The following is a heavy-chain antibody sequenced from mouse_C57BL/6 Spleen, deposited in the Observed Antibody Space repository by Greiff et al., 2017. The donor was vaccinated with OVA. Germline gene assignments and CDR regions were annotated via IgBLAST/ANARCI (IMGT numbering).Heavy chain of an antibody. CDR2: ISDGGSYT. CDR1: GFTFSSYA. J-gene: IGHJ1*03. Sequence: EVKVVESGGGLVKPGGSLKLSCAASGFTFSSYAMSWVRQTPEKRLEWVATISDGGSYTYYPDNVKGRFTISRDNAKNNLYLQMSHLKSEDTAMYYCARDRQFITTVEGYFDVWGTGTTVTVSS. V-gene: IGHV5-4*01. D-gene: IGHD1-1*01. CDR3: ARDRQFITTVEGYFDV.